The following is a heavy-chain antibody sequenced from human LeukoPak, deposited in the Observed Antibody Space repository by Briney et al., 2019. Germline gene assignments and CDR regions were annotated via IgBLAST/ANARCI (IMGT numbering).Heavy chain of an antibody. CDR1: GFTFSDYY. CDR3: VRRPEAGDY. D-gene: IGHD6-13*01. CDR2: ISFSSSYT. V-gene: IGHV3-11*03. Sequence: GGSLRLSCVASGFTFSDYYMSWIRQAPGKGLEWVSYISFSSSYTNYADSVKGRFTISRDNAENSLYLQMNSLRAEDTAVYYCVRRPEAGDYWGQGTLVTVSS. J-gene: IGHJ4*02.